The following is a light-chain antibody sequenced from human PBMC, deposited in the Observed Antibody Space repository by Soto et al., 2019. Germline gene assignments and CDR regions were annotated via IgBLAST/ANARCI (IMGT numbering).Light chain of an antibody. V-gene: IGKV1-39*01. CDR3: QQSYSTPRT. Sequence: DIHMTQSPSSLSASVGYRVTIACRAIQSISSYLNWYQQKQWKAPKLLIYAASSLQSGVPSRFSGSGSGTDFNLTISSLQTEDFATYYCQQSYSTPRTFGQGTKVDIK. J-gene: IGKJ1*01. CDR2: AAS. CDR1: QSISSY.